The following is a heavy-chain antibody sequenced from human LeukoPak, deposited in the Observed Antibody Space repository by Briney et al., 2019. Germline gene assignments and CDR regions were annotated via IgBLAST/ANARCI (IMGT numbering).Heavy chain of an antibody. Sequence: ASVKVSCKASGYTFTGYYMHWVRQAPGQGLEWMGWINPNTGGTNYAQKFQGRVTMTRDTSISTAYMELTRLTSDDTAVYYCARGEGYDCSGYPDSWGQGTLVTVSS. V-gene: IGHV1-2*02. CDR1: GYTFTGYY. D-gene: IGHD3-22*01. CDR2: INPNTGGT. CDR3: ARGEGYDCSGYPDS. J-gene: IGHJ4*02.